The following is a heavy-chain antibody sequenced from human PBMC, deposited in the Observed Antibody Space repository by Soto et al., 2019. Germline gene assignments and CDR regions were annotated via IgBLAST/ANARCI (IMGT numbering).Heavy chain of an antibody. Sequence: GASVKVSCKASGGTFSSYAISWVRQAPGQGLEWMGGIIPIFGTASYAQKFQGRVTITADESTSTAYMELSSLRSEDTAVYYCARGSWSDFYYYGMDVWGQGTTVTVSS. CDR3: ARGSWSDFYYYGMDV. V-gene: IGHV1-69*13. J-gene: IGHJ6*02. CDR2: IIPIFGTA. CDR1: GGTFSSYA. D-gene: IGHD6-13*01.